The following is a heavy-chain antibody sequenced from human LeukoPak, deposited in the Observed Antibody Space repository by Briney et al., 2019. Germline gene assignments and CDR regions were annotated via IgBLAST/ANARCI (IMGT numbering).Heavy chain of an antibody. D-gene: IGHD6-13*01. J-gene: IGHJ4*02. CDR2: IYYSGST. CDR3: ARIRGSSPDY. CDR1: GGSIGSSSYY. V-gene: IGHV4-39*07. Sequence: SETLSLTCTVSGGSIGSSSYYWGWIRQPPGKGLEWIGSIYYSGSTYYNPSLKSRVTISVDTSKNQFSLKLSSVTAADTAVYYCARIRGSSPDYWGQGTLVTVSS.